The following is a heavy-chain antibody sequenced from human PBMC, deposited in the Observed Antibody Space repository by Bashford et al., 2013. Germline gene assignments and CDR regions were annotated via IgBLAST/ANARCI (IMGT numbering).Heavy chain of an antibody. J-gene: IGHJ5*02. CDR2: SIYSGDT. Sequence: SETLSLTCTVSGGSISSGGYYWSWIRQLPGQGLEWMGTSIYSGDTSYNPSLRSRVTISSDTSKNQFSLRLSSVTAADTAVYYCARDRVGMGXSTRLGAKXFDPWGQGTLVTVXS. V-gene: IGHV4-31*03. D-gene: IGHD2-2*01. CDR1: GGSISSGGYY. CDR3: ARDRVGMGXSTRLGAKXFDP.